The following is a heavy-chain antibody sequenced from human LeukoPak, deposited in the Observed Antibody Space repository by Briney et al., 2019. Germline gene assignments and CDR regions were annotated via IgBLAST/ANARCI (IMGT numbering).Heavy chain of an antibody. J-gene: IGHJ4*02. CDR3: AKAEGYCSGTWCFRWFDW. CDR2: INSDGSST. D-gene: IGHD2-15*01. CDR1: GFTFSSYW. V-gene: IGHV3-74*01. Sequence: GGSLRLSCAASGFTFSSYWMHWVRQVPGKGLVWVSRINSDGSSTNCADSVKDRFIISRDNAKNTLYLQMNSLRAEDTAVYYCAKAEGYCSGTWCFRWFDWWGQGTLVTVSS.